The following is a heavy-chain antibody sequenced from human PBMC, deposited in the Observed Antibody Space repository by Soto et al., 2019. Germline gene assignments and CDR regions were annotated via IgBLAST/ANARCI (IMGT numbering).Heavy chain of an antibody. CDR1: GDSLSSAGYY. J-gene: IGHJ4*02. V-gene: IGHV4-31*03. D-gene: IGHD6-19*01. CDR2: IYHSGST. Sequence: QVQLQESGPRLAKPSQTLSLTCTVSGDSLSSAGYYWSWIRQHPGKGLEWIGYIYHSGSTSYNPSLKSRLSISADMSNDQFSLKLTSVTAADTAVYFCARGVGSRGFSSGWFFDYWGQGTLVTVSS. CDR3: ARGVGSRGFSSGWFFDY.